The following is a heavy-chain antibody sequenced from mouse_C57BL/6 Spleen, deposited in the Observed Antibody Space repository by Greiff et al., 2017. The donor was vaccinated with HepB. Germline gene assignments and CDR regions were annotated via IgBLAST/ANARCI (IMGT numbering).Heavy chain of an antibody. J-gene: IGHJ3*01. V-gene: IGHV14-2*01. CDR3: ARTWWFAY. Sequence: VQLKESGAELVKPGASVKLSCTASGFNIKDYYMHWVKQRTEQGLEWIGRIDPEDGDTNYAPKFPGKATITADTSSNTAYLQLSSLASEDTAVYYCARTWWFAYWGQGTLVTVSA. CDR2: IDPEDGDT. CDR1: GFNIKDYY.